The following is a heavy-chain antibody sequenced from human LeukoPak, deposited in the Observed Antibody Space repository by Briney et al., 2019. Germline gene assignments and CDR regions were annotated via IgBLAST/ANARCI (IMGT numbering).Heavy chain of an antibody. Sequence: GGSLRLSCAASGFTFSSYAMSWVRQAPGKGLEWVSSISGSGGSTQCADSVQGRFTISRDNSKNTLYLQMNSLRAEDTAVYYCAKDPNGDYIGTFDIWGQGTMVTVSS. CDR1: GFTFSSYA. CDR2: ISGSGGST. CDR3: AKDPNGDYIGTFDI. D-gene: IGHD4-17*01. V-gene: IGHV3-23*01. J-gene: IGHJ3*02.